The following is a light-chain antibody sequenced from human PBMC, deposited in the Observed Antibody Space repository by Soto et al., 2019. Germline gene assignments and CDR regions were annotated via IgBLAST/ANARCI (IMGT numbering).Light chain of an antibody. Sequence: EIVLTQSPGTLSLSPGERATLSCRASQSVSSNYLAWYQQKPGQAPRLLIYGASSRSTGIPDRFSGSGSGTDFTLTIIRLEPEDFAVYYCHQYGTSPAHSFGQGTKLEVK. CDR3: HQYGTSPAHS. V-gene: IGKV3-20*01. J-gene: IGKJ2*03. CDR1: QSVSSNY. CDR2: GAS.